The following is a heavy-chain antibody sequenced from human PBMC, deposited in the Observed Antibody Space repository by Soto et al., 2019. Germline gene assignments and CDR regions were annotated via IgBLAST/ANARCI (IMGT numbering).Heavy chain of an antibody. CDR1: GYIFNRYV. CDR3: ARGRCWYDD. V-gene: IGHV1-3*01. CDR2: IDAGNGKT. J-gene: IGHJ5*02. Sequence: QVQLVQSGAEVKKPGASVKVSCKASGYIFNRYVMHWVRQAPGQRPEWMGWIDAGNGKTKYSEKFQGRVTITRDTSSSTAYMELTTLRSEDTAVYYCARGRCWYDDWGQGTKVIVSS.